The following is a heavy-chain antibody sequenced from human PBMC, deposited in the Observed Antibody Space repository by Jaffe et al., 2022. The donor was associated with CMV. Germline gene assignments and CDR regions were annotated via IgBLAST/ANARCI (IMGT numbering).Heavy chain of an antibody. D-gene: IGHD3-10*01. Sequence: QVHLVESGGGVVQPGRSLRLSCGASGFTFRTYGMHWVRQAPGKGLEWVAVIWSDGSRQIYADSVKGRFTISKDNSNNMLYLQMNSLRREDTAVYYCATDRGGAPFDFWGQGTLVTVSS. V-gene: IGHV3-33*08. J-gene: IGHJ4*02. CDR1: GFTFRTYG. CDR2: IWSDGSRQ. CDR3: ATDRGGAPFDF.